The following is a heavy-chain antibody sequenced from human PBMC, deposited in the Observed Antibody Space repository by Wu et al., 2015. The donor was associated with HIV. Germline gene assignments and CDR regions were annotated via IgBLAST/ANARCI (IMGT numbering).Heavy chain of an antibody. CDR2: IIPLFGTT. CDR1: GDGFTSYA. V-gene: IGHV1-69*12. Sequence: QVQLVQFGAGVKKPGSSVKVTCKASGDGFTSYAISWVRQAPGQGLEWMGGIIPLFGTTNYAQKFQGRVTITADESTNTGYMELNSLNSDDTAVYYCARDDILGTSFDYWGQGTLVTVSS. D-gene: IGHD2-21*01. CDR3: ARDDILGTSFDY. J-gene: IGHJ4*02.